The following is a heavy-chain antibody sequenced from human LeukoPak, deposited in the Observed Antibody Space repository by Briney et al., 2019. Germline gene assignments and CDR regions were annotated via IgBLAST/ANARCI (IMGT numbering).Heavy chain of an antibody. Sequence: GGSLRLSCAASGFTFSSYGMHWVRQAPGKGLEWVAVISYDGSNKYYADSVKGRFTISRDNSKNTLYLQMNSLRAEDTAVYYCARADTDAYCGQGTLVTVSS. CDR1: GFTFSSYG. CDR3: ARADTDAY. D-gene: IGHD5-18*01. J-gene: IGHJ4*02. CDR2: ISYDGSNK. V-gene: IGHV3-30*03.